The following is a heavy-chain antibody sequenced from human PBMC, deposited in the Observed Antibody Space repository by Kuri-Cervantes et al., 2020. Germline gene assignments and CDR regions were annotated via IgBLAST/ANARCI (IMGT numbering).Heavy chain of an antibody. J-gene: IGHJ4*02. CDR2: IWYDGSNK. V-gene: IGHV3-33*08. D-gene: IGHD3-3*01. CDR1: GFTFSSYW. CDR3: ARGTFEGYDFWSGYYPFDY. Sequence: GGSLRLSCAASGFTFSSYWMSWVRQAPGKGLEWVAVIWYDGSNKYYADSVKGRFTISRDNSKNTLYLQMNSLRAEDTAVYYCARGTFEGYDFWSGYYPFDYWGQGTLVTVSS.